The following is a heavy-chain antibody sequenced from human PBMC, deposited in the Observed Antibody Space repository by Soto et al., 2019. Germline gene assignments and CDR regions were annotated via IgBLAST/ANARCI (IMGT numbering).Heavy chain of an antibody. J-gene: IGHJ4*02. CDR1: GFTFDDYG. D-gene: IGHD3-10*01. CDR3: ANLPLYGSGFDC. V-gene: IGHV3-9*01. Sequence: EAQLVESGGGLVQPGRSLRLSCVASGFTFDDYGIHWVRQAPGKGLEWVSGISWNGAATGYADSVKGRFTISRGNANNSLYLQMSSLRTEDTAIYYCANLPLYGSGFDCWGQGTLVTVSS. CDR2: ISWNGAAT.